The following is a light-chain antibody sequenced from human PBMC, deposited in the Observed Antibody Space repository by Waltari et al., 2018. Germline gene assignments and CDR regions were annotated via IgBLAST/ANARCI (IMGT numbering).Light chain of an antibody. J-gene: IGLJ3*02. V-gene: IGLV2-11*01. CDR1: SSDVGGYNY. CDR2: DVD. Sequence: QSALTQPRSVSGSPGPSVTISCTGTSSDVGGYNYVSWYQQHPGKAPKFMIYDVDKRPSGVPDRFSGSKSGNTASLTISGLQAEDEADYYCCSYAGSYTWVFGGGTKLTVL. CDR3: CSYAGSYTWV.